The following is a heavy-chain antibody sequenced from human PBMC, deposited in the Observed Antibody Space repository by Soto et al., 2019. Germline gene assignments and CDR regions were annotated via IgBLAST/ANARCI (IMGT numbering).Heavy chain of an antibody. CDR1: GGSISSGGYS. D-gene: IGHD2-21*02. CDR3: ARFCGGDCNAFDI. Sequence: KSSETLSLTCAVSGGSISSGGYSWSWIRQPPGKGLEWIGYIYHSGSTYYNPSLKSRVTISVDRSKNQFSLKLSSVTATDTAVYYCARFCGGDCNAFDIWGQGTMVTVSS. J-gene: IGHJ3*02. V-gene: IGHV4-30-2*01. CDR2: IYHSGST.